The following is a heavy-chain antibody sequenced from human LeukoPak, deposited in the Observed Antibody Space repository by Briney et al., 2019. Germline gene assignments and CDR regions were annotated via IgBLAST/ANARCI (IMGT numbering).Heavy chain of an antibody. J-gene: IGHJ4*02. CDR2: ISAYNGNT. CDR3: ARLFVHSSGWYYFDS. CDR1: GYTFTSYG. V-gene: IGHV1-18*01. Sequence: ASVKVSCKASGYTFTSYGISWVRQAPGQGLEWMGWISAYNGNTNYAQKLQGRVTMTTDTSTSTAYMELRSLRSDDTAVYYCARLFVHSSGWYYFDSWGQGTLVTVST. D-gene: IGHD6-19*01.